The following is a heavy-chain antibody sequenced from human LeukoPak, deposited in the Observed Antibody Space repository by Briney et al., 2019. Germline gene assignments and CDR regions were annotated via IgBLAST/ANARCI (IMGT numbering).Heavy chain of an antibody. V-gene: IGHV4-4*07. Sequence: PSETLSLTCTVSGDSISSYYWTWIRQPAEKGLEWIGRIYASGSTNYNPSLKSRVTMSVDTSKNQFSLKLSSVTAADTATYYCARVGTGSTGLDYWGRETLVTVSS. D-gene: IGHD1-7*01. CDR3: ARVGTGSTGLDY. CDR1: GDSISSYY. CDR2: IYASGST. J-gene: IGHJ4*02.